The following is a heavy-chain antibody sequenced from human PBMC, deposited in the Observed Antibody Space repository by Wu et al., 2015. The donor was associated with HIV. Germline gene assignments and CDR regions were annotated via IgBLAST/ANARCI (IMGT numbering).Heavy chain of an antibody. V-gene: IGHV1-69*13. CDR1: GGSLRNHG. Sequence: QVQLVQSGAEVKKPGSSVKVSCRVSGGSLRNHGISWVRQAPGQGLEWMGRTIPISETTNYAQRFQGRVTLIADKVTSTAYMELSSLRSDDTAVYYCARGPRRGGLAAAGTLDWLVDYWGQGTLVTVSS. CDR2: TIPISETT. CDR3: ARGPRRGGLAAAGTLDWLVDY. J-gene: IGHJ4*02. D-gene: IGHD6-13*01.